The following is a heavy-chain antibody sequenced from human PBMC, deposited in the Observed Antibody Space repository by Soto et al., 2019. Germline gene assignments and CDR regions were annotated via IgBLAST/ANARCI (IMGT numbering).Heavy chain of an antibody. J-gene: IGHJ4*02. CDR1: GGTFSSYA. Sequence: GASVKVSCKASGGTFSSYAISWVRQAPGQGLEWMGGIIPIFGTANYAQKFQGRVTITADTSTSTVYMELSSLRSEDTAVYYCARESSSWDFGYWGQGTLVTVSS. V-gene: IGHV1-69*06. CDR3: ARESSSWDFGY. CDR2: IIPIFGTA. D-gene: IGHD6-13*01.